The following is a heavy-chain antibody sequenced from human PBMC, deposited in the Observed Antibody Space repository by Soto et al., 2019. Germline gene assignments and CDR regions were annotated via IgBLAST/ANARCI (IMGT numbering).Heavy chain of an antibody. CDR3: ARDQLGSGSYADY. V-gene: IGHV1-18*04. J-gene: IGHJ4*02. CDR2: ISAYNGNT. D-gene: IGHD3-10*01. CDR1: GHTFTNYG. Sequence: ALWRVACTASGHTFTNYGISRVRQAPGQGLEWTGWISAYNGNTNYAQKLQGRVTMTTDTSTSTAYMELRGLRSDDTAVYYCARDQLGSGSYADYWGQGTLVTVSS.